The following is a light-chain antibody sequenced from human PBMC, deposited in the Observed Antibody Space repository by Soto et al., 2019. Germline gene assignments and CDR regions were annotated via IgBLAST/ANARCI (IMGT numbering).Light chain of an antibody. J-gene: IGKJ5*01. CDR3: QQYNNWPFS. V-gene: IGKV3-15*01. CDR2: DVS. Sequence: EIVLTQSPGILSLSPGERASLSCGASQSISSSFLAWYQQKPGQSPRLLIYDVSIRATGVPARFSGTGSETDFTLTISGLQSEDSAVYFCQQYNNWPFSFGQGTRLEIK. CDR1: QSISSS.